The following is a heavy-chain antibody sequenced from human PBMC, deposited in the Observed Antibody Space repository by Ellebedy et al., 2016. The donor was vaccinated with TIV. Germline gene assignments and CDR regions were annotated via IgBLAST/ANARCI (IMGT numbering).Heavy chain of an antibody. D-gene: IGHD3-16*01. J-gene: IGHJ4*02. Sequence: MPSETLSLTCTVSGCSISSGGYYWIWIRQHPGKGLAWIGHIYYSRSTYYNPSLKSQVTISVDTSKNQFSLKLSSVPAADTAVYYCARAMGGLSDYWGQGTLVTVAS. V-gene: IGHV4-31*01. CDR1: GCSISSGGYY. CDR3: ARAMGGLSDY. CDR2: IYYSRST.